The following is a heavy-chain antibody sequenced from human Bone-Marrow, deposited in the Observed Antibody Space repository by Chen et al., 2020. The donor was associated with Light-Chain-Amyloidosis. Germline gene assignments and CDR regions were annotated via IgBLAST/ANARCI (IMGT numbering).Heavy chain of an antibody. CDR2: IYPDDSDA. CDR3: ARRRDGYNFDY. D-gene: IGHD5-12*01. CDR1: GYTFPNYW. Sequence: EVQLEQSGPEANKPGESLKNSCKGSGYTFPNYWIGWVRQMPGKGLEWMGVIYPDDSDARYSPSFEGQVTISADKSITTAYLQWRSLKASDTAMYYCARRRDGYNFDYWGQGTLVTVSS. J-gene: IGHJ4*02. V-gene: IGHV5-51*01.